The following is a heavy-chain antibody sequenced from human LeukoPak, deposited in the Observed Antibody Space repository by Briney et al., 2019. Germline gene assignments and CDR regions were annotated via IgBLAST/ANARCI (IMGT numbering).Heavy chain of an antibody. D-gene: IGHD3-22*01. CDR3: ARQGRYYYDSSGPFDY. J-gene: IGHJ4*02. Sequence: ESLKISCKGSGYSFTSYWIGWVRQMPGKGLEWMGFIYPGDSDTRYSPSFQGQVTISADKSISTAYMQWSSLKASDTAIYYCARQGRYYYDSSGPFDYWGQGTLVTVSS. CDR2: IYPGDSDT. V-gene: IGHV5-51*01. CDR1: GYSFTSYW.